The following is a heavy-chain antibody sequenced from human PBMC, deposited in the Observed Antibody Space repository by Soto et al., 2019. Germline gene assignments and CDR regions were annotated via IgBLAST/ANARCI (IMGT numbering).Heavy chain of an antibody. V-gene: IGHV3-23*01. J-gene: IGHJ4*02. CDR1: GYTFATYA. CDR3: AKHQGAYTSAWYNDY. Sequence: GGSLRLSCAASGYTFATYAISWVRQAPGKGLEWVSSVSNSGATTFYADSVKGRFTISRDNSKNTLYLQMNSLRAEDTAVYFCAKHQGAYTSAWYNDYWGQGTLVTVSS. D-gene: IGHD6-19*01. CDR2: VSNSGATT.